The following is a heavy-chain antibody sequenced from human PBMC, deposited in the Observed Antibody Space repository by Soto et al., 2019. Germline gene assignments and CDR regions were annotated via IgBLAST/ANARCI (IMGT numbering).Heavy chain of an antibody. CDR3: ARHGRRGLTTDATYFDP. Sequence: GSLKISCQTSGYRFINYWIGWVRQMPGKGLEWMGIIYPDDSHIRYSPSFQGQVTISADKSINTAYLQWSSLQASDTAMFYCARHGRRGLTTDATYFDPWGQGTLVTGSS. CDR2: IYPDDSHI. CDR1: GYRFINYW. D-gene: IGHD2-2*01. J-gene: IGHJ5*02. V-gene: IGHV5-51*01.